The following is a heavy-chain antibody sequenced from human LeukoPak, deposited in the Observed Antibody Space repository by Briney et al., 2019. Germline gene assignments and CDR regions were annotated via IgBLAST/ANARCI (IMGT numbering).Heavy chain of an antibody. V-gene: IGHV3-30-3*01. CDR1: GYTFTSYG. J-gene: IGHJ4*02. CDR3: ARVYAGHFDY. CDR2: ISYDALKK. D-gene: IGHD2-8*01. Sequence: SFKASGYTFTSYGISWVRQAPGKGLEWVAMISYDALKKYYADSVTGRFTISRDHFNLYLQMNNLRTDDTAVYFCARVYAGHFDYWGQGILVTVSS.